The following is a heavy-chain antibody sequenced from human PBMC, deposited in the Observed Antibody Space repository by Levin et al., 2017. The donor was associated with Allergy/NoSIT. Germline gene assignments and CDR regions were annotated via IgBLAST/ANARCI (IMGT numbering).Heavy chain of an antibody. D-gene: IGHD3-3*01. V-gene: IGHV5-51*01. J-gene: IGHJ4*02. CDR1: GYTYTNYW. Sequence: GGSLRLSCQASGYTYTNYWIGWVRQMPGKGPEWMGIVSPGDSDARYSPSFQGRVKMSVDESINTAYLQWSSLETSDTAMYYCARRYYAGSGSYQGFDYWGQGTLVTVSS. CDR2: VSPGDSDA. CDR3: ARRYYAGSGSYQGFDY.